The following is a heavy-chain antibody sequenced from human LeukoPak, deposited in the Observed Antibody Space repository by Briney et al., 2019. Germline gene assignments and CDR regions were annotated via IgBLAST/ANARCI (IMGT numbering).Heavy chain of an antibody. CDR3: AANGGPFDF. Sequence: PGGSLRLSCAASGFTFSSYWMSWVRQAPGEGLEWVANINQHGSDKYYVDSVRGRFTVSRDNAKNSLFLQMNSLRAEDTAVYYCAANGGPFDFWGQGTLVTVSS. CDR1: GFTFSSYW. CDR2: INQHGSDK. D-gene: IGHD4-23*01. V-gene: IGHV3-7*05. J-gene: IGHJ4*02.